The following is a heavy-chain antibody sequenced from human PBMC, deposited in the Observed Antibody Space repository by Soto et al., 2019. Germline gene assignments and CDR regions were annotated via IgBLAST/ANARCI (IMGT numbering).Heavy chain of an antibody. D-gene: IGHD4-17*01. CDR1: GYTFTGYY. J-gene: IGHJ6*02. Sequence: ASVKVSCKASGYTFTGYYMHWVRQAPGQGLEWMGWINPNSGGTNYAQKFQGWVTMTRDTSISTAYMELSRLGSDDTAVYYCARVYGDKYYYYYGMDVWGQGTTVTVSS. CDR2: INPNSGGT. CDR3: ARVYGDKYYYYYGMDV. V-gene: IGHV1-2*04.